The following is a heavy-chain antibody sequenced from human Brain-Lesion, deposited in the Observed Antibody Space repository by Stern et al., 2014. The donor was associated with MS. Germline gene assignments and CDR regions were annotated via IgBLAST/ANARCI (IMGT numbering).Heavy chain of an antibody. CDR3: ARTGDDFGDYSLSY. CDR1: GGSINTNNYY. D-gene: IGHD4-17*01. J-gene: IGHJ4*02. V-gene: IGHV4-39*01. Sequence: QVQLQESGPGLVKPSETLSLTCTVSGGSINTNNYYWGWIRQPPGKGLEWIGNIYSSGSTFYSPSLKSRVTMSVDTSQTQFSLNLSSVTAADTAVYYCARTGDDFGDYSLSYWGQGTLVTVSS. CDR2: IYSSGST.